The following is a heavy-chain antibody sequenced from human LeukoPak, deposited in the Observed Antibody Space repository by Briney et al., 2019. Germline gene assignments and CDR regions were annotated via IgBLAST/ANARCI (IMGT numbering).Heavy chain of an antibody. D-gene: IGHD4-17*01. CDR1: GYTFTSYG. Sequence: GASVKVSCKASGYTFTSYGISWVRQAPGQGLEWMGWISAYNGNTNYAQKLQGRVTMTTDTSTSTAYMELRSLRSDDTAVYYCARDLSTVTYYYYYYMDVWGKGTTVTISS. J-gene: IGHJ6*03. CDR3: ARDLSTVTYYYYYYMDV. V-gene: IGHV1-18*01. CDR2: ISAYNGNT.